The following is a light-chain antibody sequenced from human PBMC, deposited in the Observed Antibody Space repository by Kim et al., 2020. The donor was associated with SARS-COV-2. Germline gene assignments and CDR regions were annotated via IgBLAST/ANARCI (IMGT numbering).Light chain of an antibody. V-gene: IGKV2-28*01. CDR1: QSLLHSNGYNY. CDR3: MQALQTPFT. J-gene: IGKJ3*01. Sequence: PAFIACRSSQSLLHSNGYNYLDWYLQKPGQSPQLLIYLGSNRASGVPDRFSGSGSGTDFTLKISRVEAEDVGVYYCMQALQTPFTFGPGTKVDIK. CDR2: LGS.